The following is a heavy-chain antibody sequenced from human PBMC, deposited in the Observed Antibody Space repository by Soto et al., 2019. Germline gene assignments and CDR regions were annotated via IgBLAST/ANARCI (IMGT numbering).Heavy chain of an antibody. Sequence: QVQLQESGPGLVKPSETLSLTCTVSGGSVSSGSYYWSWIRQPPGKGLEWIGYIYYSGSTNYNPSLKSRVTISEDTSKNQFSLKLSSVTAADTAVYYCARGIDSSGWYFWFDPWGQGTLVTVSS. CDR1: GGSVSSGSYY. D-gene: IGHD6-19*01. V-gene: IGHV4-61*01. J-gene: IGHJ5*02. CDR2: IYYSGST. CDR3: ARGIDSSGWYFWFDP.